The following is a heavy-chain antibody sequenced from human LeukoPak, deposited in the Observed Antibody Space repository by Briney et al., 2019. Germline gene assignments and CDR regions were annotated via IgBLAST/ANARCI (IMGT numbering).Heavy chain of an antibody. D-gene: IGHD6-6*01. CDR2: IYYSGNT. J-gene: IGHJ5*02. CDR3: ARVMAARREDLNWFDP. V-gene: IGHV4-39*07. CDR1: GGSISSSGSY. Sequence: SETLSLTCTVSGGSISSSGSYWGWIRQPPGKGLEWIGSIYYSGNTYNPSLKSRVTISVDTSKNQFSLNLTSVNAADTAAYYCARVMAARREDLNWFDPWGQGTLVTVSS.